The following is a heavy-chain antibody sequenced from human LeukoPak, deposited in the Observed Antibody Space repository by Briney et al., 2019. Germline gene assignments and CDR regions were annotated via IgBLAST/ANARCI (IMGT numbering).Heavy chain of an antibody. CDR2: IKSKTDGGTT. J-gene: IGHJ4*02. D-gene: IGHD2-2*01. CDR1: GFTFSNAW. V-gene: IGHV3-15*01. Sequence: GGSLRLSCAASGFTFSNAWMSWVRQAPGKGLEWVGRIKSKTDGGTTDYAAPVNGRFTISRDDSKNTLYLQMNSLKTEDTAVYYCTTDLRRYCSSTSCYVPDFDYWGQGTLVTVSS. CDR3: TTDLRRYCSSTSCYVPDFDY.